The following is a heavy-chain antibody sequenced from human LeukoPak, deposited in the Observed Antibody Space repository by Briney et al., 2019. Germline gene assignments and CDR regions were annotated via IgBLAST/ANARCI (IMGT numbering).Heavy chain of an antibody. Sequence: ASVKVSCKASGYTFTSYAMNWVRQAPGQGLEWMGWINPNSGGTNYAQKFQGWVTMTRDTSISTAYMELSRLRSDDTAVYYCARDFSGGGHADYYYYGMDVWGQGTTVTVSS. CDR3: ARDFSGGGHADYYYYGMDV. D-gene: IGHD2-8*02. V-gene: IGHV1-2*04. J-gene: IGHJ6*02. CDR2: INPNSGGT. CDR1: GYTFTSYA.